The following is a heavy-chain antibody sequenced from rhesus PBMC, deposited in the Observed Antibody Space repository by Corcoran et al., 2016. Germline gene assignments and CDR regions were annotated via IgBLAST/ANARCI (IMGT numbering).Heavy chain of an antibody. CDR3: TRAGPLQYLDWLCLDS. V-gene: IGHV3-183*01. CDR1: GLTFGAYG. CDR2: ISSASSYI. D-gene: IGHD3-3*01. J-gene: IGHJ6*01. Sequence: EVQLLESGGGLVQPGGALRLSCAASGLTFGAYGMHWVRQAPGKGLEWVSSISSASSYIYYADSVKGRFTISRDNAKNSLSLQMSSLRAEDTAVYYCTRAGPLQYLDWLCLDSWGQGVVVTVSS.